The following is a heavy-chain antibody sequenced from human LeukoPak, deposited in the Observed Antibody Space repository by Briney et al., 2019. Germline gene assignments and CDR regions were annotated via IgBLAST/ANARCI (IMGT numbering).Heavy chain of an antibody. V-gene: IGHV3-23*01. CDR3: AKDLGVLLWFGESYYFDY. CDR2: ISGSGGST. D-gene: IGHD3-10*01. Sequence: GGSLRLSCAASGFTFSSYAMSWVRQAPGKGLEWVSAISGSGGSTYYADSVKGRFTISRDNSKNTLYLQMNSLRAEDTAVYYCAKDLGVLLWFGESYYFDYWGQGTPVTVSS. CDR1: GFTFSSYA. J-gene: IGHJ4*02.